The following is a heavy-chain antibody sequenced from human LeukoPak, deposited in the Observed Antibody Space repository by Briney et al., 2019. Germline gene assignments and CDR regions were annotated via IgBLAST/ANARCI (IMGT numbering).Heavy chain of an antibody. V-gene: IGHV4-34*01. Sequence: SETLSLTCAVYGGSFSGYYWSWIRQPPGKGLEWIGEINHSGSTNYNPSLKSRVTISVDTSKNQFSLKLSSVTAADTAVYYCARRAMTAAGAGVDPWGQGTLVTVSS. CDR2: INHSGST. CDR3: ARRAMTAAGAGVDP. D-gene: IGHD6-13*01. J-gene: IGHJ5*02. CDR1: GGSFSGYY.